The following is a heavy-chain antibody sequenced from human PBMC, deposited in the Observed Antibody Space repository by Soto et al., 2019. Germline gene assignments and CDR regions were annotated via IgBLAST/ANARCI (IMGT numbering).Heavy chain of an antibody. V-gene: IGHV4-61*01. CDR1: GGSVSSGSYC. D-gene: IGHD5-18*01. J-gene: IGHJ6*02. CDR3: ARDRGGYSYGFFDYYYGMDV. CDR2: IYYSGST. Sequence: SETLSLTCTVSGGSVSSGSYCWSWIRQPPGKGLEWIGYIYYSGSTNYNPSLKSRVTISVDTSKNQFSLKLSSVIAADTAVYYCARDRGGYSYGFFDYYYGMDVWXQGTTVTVSS.